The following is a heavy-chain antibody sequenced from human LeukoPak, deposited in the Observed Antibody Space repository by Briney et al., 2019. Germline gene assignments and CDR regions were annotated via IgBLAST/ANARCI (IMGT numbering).Heavy chain of an antibody. V-gene: IGHV3-30*03. CDR1: GFTFSSYG. J-gene: IGHJ4*02. Sequence: GGSLRLSCAASGFTFSSYGIHWVRQAPGKWLEWVAVISYDGNNKYYADSVKGRFTISRDNSKNTLYLQMNSLRAEDTAVYYCAILNVDTANNFDYWGQGTLVTVSS. CDR2: ISYDGNNK. D-gene: IGHD5-18*01. CDR3: AILNVDTANNFDY.